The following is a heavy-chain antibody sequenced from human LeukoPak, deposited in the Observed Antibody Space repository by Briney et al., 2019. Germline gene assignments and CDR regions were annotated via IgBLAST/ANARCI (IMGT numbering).Heavy chain of an antibody. J-gene: IGHJ4*02. CDR2: IRSSPNGGTT. CDR1: GFTFSVFA. Sequence: GGSLRLSCTPSGFTFSVFAINWVRQAPGKGLEWVGVIRSSPNGGTTEYGTSVKGRFTISRDDSKNIAYLQMNSLKTEDTAVYYCTRNYNTQDFDYWGQGTLVTVSS. D-gene: IGHD3-22*01. V-gene: IGHV3-49*04. CDR3: TRNYNTQDFDY.